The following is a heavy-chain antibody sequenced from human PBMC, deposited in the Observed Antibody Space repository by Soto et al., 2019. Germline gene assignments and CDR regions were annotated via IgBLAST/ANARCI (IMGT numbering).Heavy chain of an antibody. CDR1: GGTFSSYA. V-gene: IGHV1-69*13. D-gene: IGHD3-9*01. CDR2: IIPIFGTA. CDR3: AAHYDILTGYYNFLYGMDV. J-gene: IGHJ6*02. Sequence: ASVKVSCKASGGTFSSYAISWVRQAPGQGLEWMGGIIPIFGTANYAQKFQGRVTITADESTSTAYMELSSLRSEDTAVYYSAAHYDILTGYYNFLYGMDVWGQGTTVTVSS.